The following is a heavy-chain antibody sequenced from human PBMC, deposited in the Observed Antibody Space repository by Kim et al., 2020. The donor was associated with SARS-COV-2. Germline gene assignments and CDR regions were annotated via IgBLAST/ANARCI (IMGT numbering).Heavy chain of an antibody. CDR1: GFTFSAYA. D-gene: IGHD2-2*01. J-gene: IGHJ4*02. CDR3: AKDFSASCYGSSDY. V-gene: IGHV3-23*01. Sequence: GGSLRLSCAASGFTFSAYAMSWVRQAPGKGLEWVSAIHSSGGNSFYANSVKGRFTISRDNSKNTLYLQMNSLRAEDTAIYYCAKDFSASCYGSSDYWGQGDPVSVS. CDR2: IHSSGGNS.